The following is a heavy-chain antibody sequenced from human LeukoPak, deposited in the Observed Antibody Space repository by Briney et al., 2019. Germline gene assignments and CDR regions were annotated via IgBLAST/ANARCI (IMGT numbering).Heavy chain of an antibody. D-gene: IGHD4-17*01. CDR1: GGTFSSYA. Sequence: SVKVSCKASGGTFSSYAISWVRQAPGQGLEWMGGIIPIFGTANYAQKFQGRVTITADESTSTAYMELSSLRSEDTAVYYWARATALFDAFDIWGQGTMVTVSS. CDR2: IIPIFGTA. CDR3: ARATALFDAFDI. J-gene: IGHJ3*02. V-gene: IGHV1-69*13.